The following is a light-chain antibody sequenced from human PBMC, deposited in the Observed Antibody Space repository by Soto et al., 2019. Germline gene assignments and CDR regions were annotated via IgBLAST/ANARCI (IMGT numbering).Light chain of an antibody. CDR3: QQYASSPLT. CDR1: QSVGRNY. Sequence: EIVLTQSPGTLSVSPGEIATLSCRASQSVGRNYLAWYQQKPGQAPRLLIYDASSRATGIPDRFSGIGSGTDFTLTISRLEPEDFAVYYCQQYASSPLTFGGGTKVETK. V-gene: IGKV3-20*01. CDR2: DAS. J-gene: IGKJ4*01.